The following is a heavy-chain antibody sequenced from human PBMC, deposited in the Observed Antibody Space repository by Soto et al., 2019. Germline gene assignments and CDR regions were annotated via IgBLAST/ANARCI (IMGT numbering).Heavy chain of an antibody. D-gene: IGHD3-10*01. CDR2: INWNSAKI. Sequence: EVRLVEYGGGLVQPGRSLRLSCAASGFIFDDYAMHWVRQAPGKGLEWVSGINWNSAKIGYADSVKDRFTISRDNAKQCLFLQRNSLIAEDTAFYFCAKDNYFGSGSYSPNHFDSWGQGTLVTVSS. CDR3: AKDNYFGSGSYSPNHFDS. J-gene: IGHJ4*02. V-gene: IGHV3-9*01. CDR1: GFIFDDYA.